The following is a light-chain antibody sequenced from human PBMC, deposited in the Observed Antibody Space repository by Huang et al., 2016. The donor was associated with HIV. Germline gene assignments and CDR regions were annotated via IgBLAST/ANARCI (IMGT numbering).Light chain of an antibody. CDR2: WAS. CDR1: QSVLHHSNNKNY. J-gene: IGKJ4*01. CDR3: QQYYSSPLT. Sequence: DIVMTQSPDSLAVSLGERATINCKSSQSVLHHSNNKNYLAWYQQKPGQPPKLLFYWASTRDAGVPDRFSGGGSGTDFTLAISSLQAEDVAVYYCQQYYSSPLTFGGGTKVEMK. V-gene: IGKV4-1*01.